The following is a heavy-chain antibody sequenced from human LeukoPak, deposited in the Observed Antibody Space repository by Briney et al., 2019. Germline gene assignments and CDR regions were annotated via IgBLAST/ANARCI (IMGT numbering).Heavy chain of an antibody. V-gene: IGHV4-61*08. CDR2: VSYTGTT. CDR1: GGSISSGGYS. J-gene: IGHJ5*02. Sequence: KASETLSLTCTVSGGSISSGGYSWSWIRQPPGKGLEWIGYVSYTGTTNYNPSLNSRVTISVDSSKNQFSLELTSVTAADTAVYYCARHLMGSSWYGFDPWGQGTLVTVSS. CDR3: ARHLMGSSWYGFDP. D-gene: IGHD6-13*01.